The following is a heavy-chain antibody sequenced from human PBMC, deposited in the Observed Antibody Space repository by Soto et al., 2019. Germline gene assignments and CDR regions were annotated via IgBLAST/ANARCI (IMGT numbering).Heavy chain of an antibody. D-gene: IGHD3-10*01. CDR3: AREMALVRGVTYYYYGIDV. J-gene: IGHJ6*02. V-gene: IGHV4-34*01. Sequence: SETLSLTCAVYGGSFSGYYWSWIRQPPGKGLEWIGEINHSGSTNYNPSLKSRVTISVDTSKNQFSLKLSSVTAADTAVYYCAREMALVRGVTYYYYGIDVRAQRTTDTGSS. CDR2: INHSGST. CDR1: GGSFSGYY.